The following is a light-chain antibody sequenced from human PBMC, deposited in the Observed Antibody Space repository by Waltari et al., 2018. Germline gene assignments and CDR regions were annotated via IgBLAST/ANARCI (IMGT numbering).Light chain of an antibody. V-gene: IGLV1-44*01. CDR2: RNS. Sequence: QSVLTQPPSASGTPGQRVTISCSGSNSNIGSNTVNWYQHFPGTAPKLLIYRNSQRPSGAPDRFSGSKSGTSASLAISGLQSEDDADYYCAAWDDSLTGSWVFGGGTKLTV. CDR3: AAWDDSLTGSWV. J-gene: IGLJ3*02. CDR1: NSNIGSNT.